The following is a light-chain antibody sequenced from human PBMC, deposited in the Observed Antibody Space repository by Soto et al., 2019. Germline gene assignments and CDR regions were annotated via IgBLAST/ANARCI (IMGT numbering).Light chain of an antibody. V-gene: IGKV1-5*03. CDR2: KAS. Sequence: DIQMTQSPSTLSASVGDRVTITCRASQSISSWLAWYQQKPGKAPKLLIYKASSLASGVPSRFSGSGSGTEFTLTISSLQPDDFATYYCQQYNSYPLPFGGGTKVEIK. CDR3: QQYNSYPLP. CDR1: QSISSW. J-gene: IGKJ4*01.